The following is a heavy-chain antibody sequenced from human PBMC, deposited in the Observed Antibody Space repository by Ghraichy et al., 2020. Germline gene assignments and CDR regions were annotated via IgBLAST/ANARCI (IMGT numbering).Heavy chain of an antibody. Sequence: GGSLRLSCAASGFTFSNAWMSWVRQAPGKGLEWVGRIKSKTDGGTTDYAAPVKGRFTISRDDSKNTLYLQMNSLKTEDTAVYYCTTNYGSGSYYRDYWGQGTLVTVSS. D-gene: IGHD3-10*01. CDR3: TTNYGSGSYYRDY. J-gene: IGHJ4*02. V-gene: IGHV3-15*01. CDR1: GFTFSNAW. CDR2: IKSKTDGGTT.